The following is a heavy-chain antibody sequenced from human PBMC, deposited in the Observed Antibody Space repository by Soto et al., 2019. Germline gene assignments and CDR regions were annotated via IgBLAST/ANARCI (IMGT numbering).Heavy chain of an antibody. J-gene: IGHJ4*02. Sequence: EVQLVESGGGLVQPGGSLRLSCAASGFTFSSYWMSWVRQAPGKWLEWVANIKQDGSETYYVDSVKGRFTISRDNAKNSLDLQMNSLRVEDTAVYYCVGGRGWLQTDWGQGTLVTVSS. D-gene: IGHD6-19*01. V-gene: IGHV3-7*04. CDR1: GFTFSSYW. CDR2: IKQDGSET. CDR3: VGGRGWLQTD.